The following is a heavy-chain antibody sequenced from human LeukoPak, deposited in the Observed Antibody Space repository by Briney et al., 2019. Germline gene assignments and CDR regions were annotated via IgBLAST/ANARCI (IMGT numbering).Heavy chain of an antibody. V-gene: IGHV1-69*04. CDR2: IIPILGIA. CDR1: GGTFTRYA. D-gene: IGHD3-16*02. J-gene: IGHJ4*02. Sequence: VKVSCKASGGTFTRYAISWVRQAPGQGLEWMGRIIPILGIANYAQKFQGRVTITADKSTSTAYMELSSLRFEDTAVYYCATGELSEYYFDYWGQGALVTVSS. CDR3: ATGELSEYYFDY.